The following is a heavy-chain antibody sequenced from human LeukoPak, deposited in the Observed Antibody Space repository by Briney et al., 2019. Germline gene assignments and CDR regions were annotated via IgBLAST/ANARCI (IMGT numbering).Heavy chain of an antibody. J-gene: IGHJ5*02. CDR1: GGSTSSYY. V-gene: IGHV4-59*01. D-gene: IGHD1-1*01. CDR3: ARFDDNWNDVGYWFDP. CDR2: IYYSGST. Sequence: SETLSLTCTVSGGSTSSYYWSWIRQPPGKGLEWIGYIYYSGSTNYNPSLKSRVTISVDTSKNQFSLKLSSVTAADTAVYYCARFDDNWNDVGYWFDPWGQGTLVTVSS.